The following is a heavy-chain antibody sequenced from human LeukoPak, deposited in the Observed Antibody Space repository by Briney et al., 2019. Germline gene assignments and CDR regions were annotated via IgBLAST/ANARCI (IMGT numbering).Heavy chain of an antibody. CDR1: GGSISSSSYY. CDR2: IYYSGST. CDR3: ARVRNQVWFDP. Sequence: PSETLSLTCTVSGGSISSSSYYWGWIRQPPGRGLEWIGIIYYSGSTYYNSSLKSRVTISVDTSKNQFSLKLSSVTAADTAVYYCARVRNQVWFDPWGQGTLVTVSS. D-gene: IGHD1-14*01. J-gene: IGHJ5*02. V-gene: IGHV4-39*07.